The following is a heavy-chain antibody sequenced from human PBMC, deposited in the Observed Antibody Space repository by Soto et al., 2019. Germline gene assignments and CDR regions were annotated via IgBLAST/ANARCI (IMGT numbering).Heavy chain of an antibody. CDR2: IYWDDDK. V-gene: IGHV2-5*02. D-gene: IGHD3-10*01. Sequence: QITLKESGPTLVKPTQTLTLTCTVSGFSLTTNVVGVGWIRQPPGKALEWLALIYWDDDKRYSPSLKRRLTITKDPSKNRVGLTMTNMDPVDTATYYCVHRHYGGAGYGVDVWGQGTTVTVSS. CDR1: GFSLTTNVVG. J-gene: IGHJ6*02. CDR3: VHRHYGGAGYGVDV.